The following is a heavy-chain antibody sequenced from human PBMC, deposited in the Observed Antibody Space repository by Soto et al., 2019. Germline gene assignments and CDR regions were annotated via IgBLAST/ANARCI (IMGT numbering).Heavy chain of an antibody. J-gene: IGHJ4*02. V-gene: IGHV4-39*01. CDR2: IYYSGAT. CDR3: ARLLSDPYGPFDY. D-gene: IGHD3-9*01. Sequence: SETLSLTCTVSGGSISSGDYYWGWIRQPPRKGLEWIGDIYYSGATNYNPSLKSRVTISVDTSKNQFSMKLTSVTAPDTAVYYCARLLSDPYGPFDYWGQGTLVTVSS. CDR1: GGSISSGDYY.